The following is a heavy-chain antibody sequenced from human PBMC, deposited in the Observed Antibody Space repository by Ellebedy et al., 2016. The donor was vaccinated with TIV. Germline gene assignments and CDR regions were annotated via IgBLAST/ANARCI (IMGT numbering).Heavy chain of an antibody. V-gene: IGHV1-46*01. Sequence: ASVKVSXKTSGYTFINYYMHWVRQAPGQGLEWMGLFHPSDGSTSYAQKFRGRVTMTRDTSTSTVYMEMSSLRSEDTAVYYCARGGALSVDDPWGQGALVTVSS. CDR1: GYTFINYY. CDR2: FHPSDGST. D-gene: IGHD3-10*01. CDR3: ARGGALSVDDP. J-gene: IGHJ5*02.